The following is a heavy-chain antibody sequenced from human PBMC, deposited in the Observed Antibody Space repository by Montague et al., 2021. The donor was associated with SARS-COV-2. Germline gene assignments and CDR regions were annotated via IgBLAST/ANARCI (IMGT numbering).Heavy chain of an antibody. D-gene: IGHD5-24*01. V-gene: IGHV4-59*01. CDR3: ASVFPRWLQFDPAFDY. Sequence: SETLSLTCTVSGASISSYYWSWIRKPQGQGLERIGYIYYSGSTHSNHSLSSRVPISVDTSKNQFSLKLSSVTAADTAVYYCASVFPRWLQFDPAFDYWGQGTLVTVSS. CDR1: GASISSYY. J-gene: IGHJ4*02. CDR2: IYYSGST.